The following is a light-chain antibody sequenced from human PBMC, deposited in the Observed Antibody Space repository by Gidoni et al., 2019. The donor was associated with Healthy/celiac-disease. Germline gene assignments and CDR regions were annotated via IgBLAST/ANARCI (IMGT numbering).Light chain of an antibody. CDR1: QSVSSSY. V-gene: IGKV3-20*01. CDR3: QQYGSSPKT. CDR2: GAS. J-gene: IGKJ1*01. Sequence: EIVLTQSPGTLSLSPGERATLSRRASQSVSSSYLAWYQQKPGQAPRLLIYGASSRATGIPDRFSGSVSGTDFTLTISRLEPEDFAVYYCQQYGSSPKTFGQGTQVEIK.